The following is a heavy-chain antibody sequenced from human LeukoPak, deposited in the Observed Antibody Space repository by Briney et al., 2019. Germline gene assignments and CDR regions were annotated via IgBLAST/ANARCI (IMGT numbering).Heavy chain of an antibody. J-gene: IGHJ4*02. CDR3: ARDREVGATGYYFDY. CDR2: IYTTGST. V-gene: IGHV4-61*02. CDR1: GGSISSGSYY. D-gene: IGHD1-26*01. Sequence: SETLSLTCTVSGGSISSGSYYWSWIRQPAGKGLEWIGRIYTTGSTNYNPSLKSRVTISVDTSKNQFSLKLSSVTAADTAVYYCARDREVGATGYYFDYWGQGTLVTVSS.